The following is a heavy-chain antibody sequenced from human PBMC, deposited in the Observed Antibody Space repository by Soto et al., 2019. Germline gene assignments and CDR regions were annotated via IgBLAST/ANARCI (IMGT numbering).Heavy chain of an antibody. J-gene: IGHJ4*02. CDR1: GYSISTGFN. Sequence: SETLSLTCAVSGYSISTGFNWGWIRQPPGKGLEWIGSIYHSGSTYYNLSLKSRVTISADTSKNQISLKLISVTAADTAVYFCARCHRGLRCHLDYWGQGTLVTVSS. D-gene: IGHD4-17*01. CDR3: ARCHRGLRCHLDY. V-gene: IGHV4-38-2*01. CDR2: IYHSGST.